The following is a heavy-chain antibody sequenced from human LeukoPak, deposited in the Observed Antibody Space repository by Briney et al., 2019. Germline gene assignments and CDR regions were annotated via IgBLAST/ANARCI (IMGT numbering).Heavy chain of an antibody. Sequence: TGRSLRLSCAASGFTFGDYAMRWVRQAPGKGLEWVSGISWNSGSIVYADSVKGRFTISRDNAKNSLNLQMNSLRAEDTALYYCAKLAAAGKHPFDYWGQGTLVTVSS. V-gene: IGHV3-9*01. J-gene: IGHJ4*02. CDR2: ISWNSGSI. CDR1: GFTFGDYA. D-gene: IGHD6-13*01. CDR3: AKLAAAGKHPFDY.